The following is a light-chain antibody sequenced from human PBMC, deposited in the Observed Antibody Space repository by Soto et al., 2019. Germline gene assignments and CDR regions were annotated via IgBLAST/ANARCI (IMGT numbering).Light chain of an antibody. V-gene: IGLV2-14*01. CDR2: DVS. J-gene: IGLJ2*01. CDR3: SSYAGSSTV. Sequence: QSALTQPASVSGSPGQSITISCTGTSSDVGGYNYVSWYQQHPGKAPQLVIYDVSNRRAGVSNGFSGSKCGSTAALTISGHQAKDGADYYCSSYAGSSTVFGGGTKLTVL. CDR1: SSDVGGYNY.